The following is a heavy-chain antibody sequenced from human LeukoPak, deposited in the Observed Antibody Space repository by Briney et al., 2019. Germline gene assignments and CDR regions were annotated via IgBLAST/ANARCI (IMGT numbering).Heavy chain of an antibody. CDR2: INHSGST. CDR3: ARTSYYYGSGSDY. V-gene: IGHV4-34*01. J-gene: IGHJ4*02. Sequence: SETLSLTCAVYGGSFSGYYWSWIRQPPGKGLEWIGEINHSGSTNYNPSLKSRVTISVDTSKNQFSLKLSSVTAADTAVYYCARTSYYYGSGSDYWGQGTLVTVSS. CDR1: GGSFSGYY. D-gene: IGHD3-10*01.